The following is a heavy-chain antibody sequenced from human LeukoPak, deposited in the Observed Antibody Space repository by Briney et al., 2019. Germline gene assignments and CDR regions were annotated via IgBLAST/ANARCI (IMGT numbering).Heavy chain of an antibody. CDR2: IYHSGST. D-gene: IGHD2-2*01. J-gene: IGHJ5*02. CDR1: GGSISSNY. CDR3: ARARKGVCSSTSCYNWFDP. V-gene: IGHV4-59*12. Sequence: SETLSLTCTVSGGSISSNYWSWIRQPPGKGLEWIGYIYHSGSTYYNPSLKSRVTISVDRSKNQFSLKLSSVTAADTAVYYCARARKGVCSSTSCYNWFDPWGQGTLVTVSS.